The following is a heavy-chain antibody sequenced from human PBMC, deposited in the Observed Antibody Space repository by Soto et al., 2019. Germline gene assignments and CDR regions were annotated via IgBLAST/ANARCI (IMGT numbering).Heavy chain of an antibody. V-gene: IGHV3-33*01. CDR1: GFTFSSYG. CDR3: ARDGGCRDGYSVGCNWFDL. D-gene: IGHD2-15*01. Sequence: QVQLVESGGGVVQPGRSLRLSCAASGFTFSSYGMHWVRQAPGKGLEWVAVIWDDGSNKYYADSVKGRFTISRDNSKNPMYLKMNSLRAEDTAVYYCARDGGCRDGYSVGCNWFDLWGQGSLVTVST. CDR2: IWDDGSNK. J-gene: IGHJ5*02.